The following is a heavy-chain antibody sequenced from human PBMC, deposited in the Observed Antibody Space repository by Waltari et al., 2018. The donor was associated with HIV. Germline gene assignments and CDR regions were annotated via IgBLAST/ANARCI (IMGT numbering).Heavy chain of an antibody. CDR3: ARASVTGGTTGLRRSFDL. D-gene: IGHD2-8*02. Sequence: QMQLQESGPGLLKPSETLSLTCGVSGGSIGGYFWNWIRQPPGKGLEWMESITYTGNTNYNPSLKSRVTISVDTSKNQFSLRLTSVTAADTAMFYCARASVTGGTTGLRRSFDLWGQGTLVTVSS. CDR1: GGSIGGYF. V-gene: IGHV4-59*01. CDR2: ITYTGNT. J-gene: IGHJ3*01.